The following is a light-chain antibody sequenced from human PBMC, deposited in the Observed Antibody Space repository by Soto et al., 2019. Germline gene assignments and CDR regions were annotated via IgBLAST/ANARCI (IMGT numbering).Light chain of an antibody. V-gene: IGKV1-6*01. Sequence: AIQMTQSPSSLSASVGDRVTITCRASQVIRNDLGWYQQKPGQAPKFLIYSASSLQVGVPSRFSGSGSGTDFTLTISSLQPEDFATYYCLQDYSYPWTFGQGTKVEIK. J-gene: IGKJ1*01. CDR3: LQDYSYPWT. CDR2: SAS. CDR1: QVIRND.